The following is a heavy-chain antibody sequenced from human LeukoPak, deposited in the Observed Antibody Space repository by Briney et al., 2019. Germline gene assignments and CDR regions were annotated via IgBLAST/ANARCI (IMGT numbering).Heavy chain of an antibody. CDR2: ISSGGSYI. CDR3: ASSHYYGSGTFFPFDY. Sequence: GGSLRLSCAASGFNFSGYSMNWVRQAPGKGLEWVSSISSGGSYIYYADSVKGRFTISRDNAKNSLYLQMNSLRAEGTAVYYCASSHYYGSGTFFPFDYWGQGTLVTVSS. D-gene: IGHD3-10*01. J-gene: IGHJ4*02. CDR1: GFNFSGYS. V-gene: IGHV3-21*01.